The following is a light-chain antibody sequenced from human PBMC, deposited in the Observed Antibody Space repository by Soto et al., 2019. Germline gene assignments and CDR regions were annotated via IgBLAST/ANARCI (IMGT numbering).Light chain of an antibody. Sequence: QSDLTQPASVSASPGQSITISCTGTSSDVGGSNFVSWYQQHPGKPPKLIIYDVATRPSGVSNRFSGSKSGSTAPLIISRLQTEDEADYYCVSFTSSTTYVFVSGTKVTVL. CDR2: DVA. CDR1: SSDVGGSNF. CDR3: VSFTSSTTYV. J-gene: IGLJ1*01. V-gene: IGLV2-14*03.